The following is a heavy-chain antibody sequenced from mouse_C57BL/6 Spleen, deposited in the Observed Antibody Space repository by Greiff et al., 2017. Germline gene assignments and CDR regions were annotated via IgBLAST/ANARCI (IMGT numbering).Heavy chain of an antibody. J-gene: IGHJ2*01. V-gene: IGHV1-81*01. CDR2: IYPRSGNT. Sequence: QVQLQQSGAELARPGASVKLSCKASGYTFTSYGISWVNQRTGQGLEWIGEIYPRSGNTYYNEKFKGKATLTVDKSSSTAYMELRSLPSEDSAVYSWEREYYYGSSDIYGDYWGQGTTLTVSS. CDR3: EREYYYGSSDIYGDY. CDR1: GYTFTSYG. D-gene: IGHD1-1*01.